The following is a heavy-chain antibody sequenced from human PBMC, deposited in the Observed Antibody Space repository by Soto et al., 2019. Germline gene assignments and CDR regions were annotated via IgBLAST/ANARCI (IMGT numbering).Heavy chain of an antibody. J-gene: IGHJ6*02. D-gene: IGHD3-10*01. Sequence: PSQTLTLTCTVSGGSISSSSYYWGWIRQPPAKGLEWMASIYYSGSTYYNPSLKSRVTISVVTSTNQFSLKLSSVTAADTAVYYCARRVTMVRGVTYYYYYGVDVWGQRSTVTVSS. CDR1: GGSISSSSYY. CDR2: IYYSGST. V-gene: IGHV4-39*01. CDR3: ARRVTMVRGVTYYYYYGVDV.